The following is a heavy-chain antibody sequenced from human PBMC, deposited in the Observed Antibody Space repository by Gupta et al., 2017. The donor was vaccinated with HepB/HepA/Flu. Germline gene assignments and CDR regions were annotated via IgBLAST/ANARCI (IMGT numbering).Heavy chain of an antibody. J-gene: IGHJ4*02. D-gene: IGHD6-19*01. V-gene: IGHV1-2*02. Sequence: QVQLVQSGAEVMQPGASVKVSCKASGYSFSDYNMHWVRQAPGQGLEWMGWIYPNRGVTNYAQKFQGRVTMTRDTSISTAYMELSNLSSDDTAVYFCASGGVTVAGSTIDYWGQGTLVTVSS. CDR2: IYPNRGVT. CDR1: GYSFSDYN. CDR3: ASGGVTVAGSTIDY.